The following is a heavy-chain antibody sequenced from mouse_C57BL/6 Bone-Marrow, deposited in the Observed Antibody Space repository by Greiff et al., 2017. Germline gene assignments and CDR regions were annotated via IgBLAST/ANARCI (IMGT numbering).Heavy chain of an antibody. CDR2: LSSGGDYI. J-gene: IGHJ1*03. D-gene: IGHD1-1*01. CDR1: GFTFSSYA. CDR3: TRESTTVDWYFDV. V-gene: IGHV5-9-1*02. Sequence: EVKLMESGEGLVKPGGSLKLSCAASGFTFSSYAMSWVRQTPEKRLEWVAYLSSGGDYIYYADTVKGRFTISRDNARNTLYLQMSSLKSEDTAMYYCTRESTTVDWYFDVWGTGTTVTVSS.